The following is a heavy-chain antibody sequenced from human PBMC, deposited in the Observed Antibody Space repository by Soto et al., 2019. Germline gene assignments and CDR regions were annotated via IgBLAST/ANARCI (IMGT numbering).Heavy chain of an antibody. Sequence: PGGSLRLSCAASGFTFSRYAMTWVRQAPGKGLEWVSSVGTSGGITYYADSVRGRFSISRDNSENTLYLQMDNLRAEDTAVYYCSRDAILYCVGADWYDYWGQGTPVTGSS. D-gene: IGHD2-21*01. CDR3: SRDAILYCVGADWYDY. V-gene: IGHV3-23*01. J-gene: IGHJ4*02. CDR2: VGTSGGIT. CDR1: GFTFSRYA.